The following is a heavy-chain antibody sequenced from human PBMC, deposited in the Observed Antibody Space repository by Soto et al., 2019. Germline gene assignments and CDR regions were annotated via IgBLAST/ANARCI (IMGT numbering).Heavy chain of an antibody. V-gene: IGHV1-69*11. CDR3: ARGYQPILPFDF. CDR2: IIPILRTT. Sequence: ASVKVSCKAPGNTLSSYAFTWLRQAPGKGFELMGTIIPILRTTEYEQKFQGRVTITADESTTTVYMELSGLTSGDTGIYFCARGYQPILPFDFWGQGTLVTVSS. J-gene: IGHJ4*02. D-gene: IGHD2-15*01. CDR1: GNTLSSYA.